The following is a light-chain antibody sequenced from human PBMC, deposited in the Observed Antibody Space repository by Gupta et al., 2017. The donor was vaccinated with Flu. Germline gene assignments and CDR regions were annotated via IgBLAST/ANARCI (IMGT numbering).Light chain of an antibody. CDR3: QQSYSTPPT. CDR2: AAS. Sequence: PPSLSASVGDRVTITCRASQSISTYLNWFQQKPGKAPKLLIYAASSLQGGVPSRFSGSGSGTDFTLAISSLQPEDFATYYCQQSYSTPPTFGQGTKVEIK. J-gene: IGKJ1*01. CDR1: QSISTY. V-gene: IGKV1-39*01.